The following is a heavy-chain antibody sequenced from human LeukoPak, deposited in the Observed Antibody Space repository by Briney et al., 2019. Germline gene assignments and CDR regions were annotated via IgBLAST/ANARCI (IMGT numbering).Heavy chain of an antibody. J-gene: IGHJ4*02. CDR2: IIPILGIA. V-gene: IGHV1-69*04. Sequence: SVKVSCKASGGTFSSYAISWVRQAPGQGLEWMGRIIPILGIANYAQKFQGRVTITADKSTSTAYMELSSLRSEDTAVYYCASETTVVRGDDYWGQGTLVTVSS. CDR3: ASETTVVRGDDY. CDR1: GGTFSSYA. D-gene: IGHD4-23*01.